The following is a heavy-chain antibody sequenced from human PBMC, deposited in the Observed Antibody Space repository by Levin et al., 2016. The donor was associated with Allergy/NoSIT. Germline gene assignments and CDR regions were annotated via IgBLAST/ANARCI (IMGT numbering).Heavy chain of an antibody. D-gene: IGHD3-10*01. CDR3: ARGRGGESLLWFGRYYYYGMDV. Sequence: RQAPGKGLEWIGEINHSGSTNYNPSLKSRVTISVDTSKNQFSLKLSSVTAADTAVYYCARGRGGESLLWFGRYYYYGMDVWGQGTTVTVSS. J-gene: IGHJ6*02. V-gene: IGHV4-34*01. CDR2: INHSGST.